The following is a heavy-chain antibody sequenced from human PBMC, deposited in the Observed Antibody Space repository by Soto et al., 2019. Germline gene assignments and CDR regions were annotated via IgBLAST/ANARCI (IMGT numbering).Heavy chain of an antibody. CDR3: ARDRGGEYYYYYGMDV. Sequence: GGSLRLSCAASGFTFSSYIMNWVRQAPGKGLEWVSDICNDGSTIYYADSVKGRFTISRDNSKNTLYLQMNSLRAEDTAVYYCARDRGGEYYYYYGMDVWGQGTTVTVSS. J-gene: IGHJ6*02. V-gene: IGHV3-33*08. CDR1: GFTFSSYI. CDR2: ICNDGSTI.